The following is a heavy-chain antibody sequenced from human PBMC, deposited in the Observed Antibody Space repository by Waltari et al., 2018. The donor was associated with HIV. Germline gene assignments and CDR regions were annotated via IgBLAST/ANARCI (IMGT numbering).Heavy chain of an antibody. V-gene: IGHV3-74*01. Sequence: EVQLVESGGGLVQPGGSLRLSCAASGFTFSSYWMHWVRQAPGKGLVWVSRITSDGGSTSYADSVKGRFTISRDNAKNTLYLQMNSLRAEDTAVYYCARESEGYYASGTGNWFDPWGQGTLVTVSS. CDR1: GFTFSSYW. CDR3: ARESEGYYASGTGNWFDP. CDR2: ITSDGGST. D-gene: IGHD3-10*01. J-gene: IGHJ5*02.